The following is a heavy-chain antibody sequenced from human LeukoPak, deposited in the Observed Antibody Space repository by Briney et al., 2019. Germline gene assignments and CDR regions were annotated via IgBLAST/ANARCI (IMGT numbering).Heavy chain of an antibody. V-gene: IGHV3-21*01. CDR1: GFTFSSYS. J-gene: IGHJ4*02. Sequence: PGGSLRLSCAAAGFTFSSYSMNWVRQAPGKGLEWVSSISSSSSYIYYADSVKGRFTISRDNAKNSLYLQMNSLRAGDTAVYYCARDQAGWYFDYWGQGTLVTVSS. CDR2: ISSSSSYI. CDR3: ARDQAGWYFDY.